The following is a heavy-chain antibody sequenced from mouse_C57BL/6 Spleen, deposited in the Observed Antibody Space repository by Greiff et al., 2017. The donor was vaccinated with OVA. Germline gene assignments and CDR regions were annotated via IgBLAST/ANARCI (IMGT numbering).Heavy chain of an antibody. Sequence: VQLQQSGPELVKPGASVKISCKASGYTFTDYYMNWVKQSHGKSLEWIGDINPNNGGTSYNQKFKGKATLTVDKSSSTAYMELRSLTSEDSAVYYCARWNWDEAMDYWGQGTSVTVSS. CDR2: INPNNGGT. CDR3: ARWNWDEAMDY. D-gene: IGHD4-1*01. J-gene: IGHJ4*01. CDR1: GYTFTDYY. V-gene: IGHV1-26*01.